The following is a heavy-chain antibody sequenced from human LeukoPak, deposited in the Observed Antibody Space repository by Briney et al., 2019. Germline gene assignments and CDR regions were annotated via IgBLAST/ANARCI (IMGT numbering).Heavy chain of an antibody. J-gene: IGHJ3*02. CDR3: ARGRIAVAGTAFDI. Sequence: SETLSLTCTVSGGSISSNYWSWIRQPPGKGLEWIGYISYSGTTSYNPSLESRVTMSVGTSKNQFSLKLSSVTAADTAVYYCARGRIAVAGTAFDIWGQGTMVTVSS. CDR1: GGSISSNY. CDR2: ISYSGTT. V-gene: IGHV4-59*12. D-gene: IGHD6-19*01.